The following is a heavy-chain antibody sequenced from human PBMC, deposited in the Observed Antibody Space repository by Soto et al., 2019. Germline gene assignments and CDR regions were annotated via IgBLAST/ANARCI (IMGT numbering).Heavy chain of an antibody. Sequence: PSDTLSLTCTVSGGSISSGGYYWSWIRQHPGKGLEWIGYIYYSGSTYYNPSLKSRVTISVDTSKNQFSLKLSSVTAADTAVYYCARVYDFWSGYYPGYFDYWGQGTLVTVSS. V-gene: IGHV4-31*03. J-gene: IGHJ4*02. CDR1: GGSISSGGYY. D-gene: IGHD3-3*01. CDR2: IYYSGST. CDR3: ARVYDFWSGYYPGYFDY.